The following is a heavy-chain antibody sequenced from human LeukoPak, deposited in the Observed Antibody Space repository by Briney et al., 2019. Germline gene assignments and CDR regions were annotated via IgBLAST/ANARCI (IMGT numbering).Heavy chain of an antibody. J-gene: IGHJ4*02. Sequence: GGSLRLSCAASGFTFNTNGMTWVRQAPGKGLEWVAVISGSGGATDYADSVKGRFTISRDNSKTTLYLQTNRLRAEDTAVEYCKKYRKPCSNGVCQRLLGYWGQGTLVTVSS. CDR1: GFTFNTNG. CDR3: KKYRKPCSNGVCQRLLGY. CDR2: ISGSGGAT. D-gene: IGHD2-8*01. V-gene: IGHV3-23*01.